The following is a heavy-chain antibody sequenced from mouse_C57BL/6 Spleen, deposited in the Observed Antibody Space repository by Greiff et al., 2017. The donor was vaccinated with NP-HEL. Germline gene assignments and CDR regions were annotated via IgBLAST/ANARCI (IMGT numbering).Heavy chain of an antibody. V-gene: IGHV5-17*01. CDR3: AREGTGYFDY. CDR2: ISSGSSTI. Sequence: EVMLVESGGGLVKPGGSLKLSCAASGFTFSDYGMHWVRQAPEKGLEWVAYISSGSSTIYYADTVKGRFTISRDNAKNTLFLQMTSLRSEDTAMYYCAREGTGYFDYWGQGTTLTVSS. J-gene: IGHJ2*01. CDR1: GFTFSDYG. D-gene: IGHD3-3*01.